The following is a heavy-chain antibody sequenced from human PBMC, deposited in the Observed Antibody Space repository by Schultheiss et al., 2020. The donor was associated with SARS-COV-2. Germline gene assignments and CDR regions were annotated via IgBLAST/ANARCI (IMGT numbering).Heavy chain of an antibody. D-gene: IGHD2-21*02. CDR1: GGSISSSNW. Sequence: SETLSLTCAVSGGSISSSNWWSWVRQPPGKGLEWIGYIYYSGSTYYNPSLKSRVTISVDTSKNQFSLKLSSVTAADTAVYYCARTAGYFDYWGQGTLVTVSS. CDR3: ARTAGYFDY. CDR2: IYYSGST. J-gene: IGHJ4*02. V-gene: IGHV4-4*02.